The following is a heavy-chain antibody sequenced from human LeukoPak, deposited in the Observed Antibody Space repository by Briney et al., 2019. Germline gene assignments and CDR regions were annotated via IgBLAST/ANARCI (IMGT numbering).Heavy chain of an antibody. Sequence: GRSPRLSCAASGFTFSSYGMHWVRQAPGKGLEWVAVISYDGSNKYYADSVKGRFTISRDNSKNTLYLQMSSLRAEDTAVYYCNGMDVWGQGTTVTVSS. CDR1: GFTFSSYG. V-gene: IGHV3-30*03. CDR3: NGMDV. CDR2: ISYDGSNK. J-gene: IGHJ6*02.